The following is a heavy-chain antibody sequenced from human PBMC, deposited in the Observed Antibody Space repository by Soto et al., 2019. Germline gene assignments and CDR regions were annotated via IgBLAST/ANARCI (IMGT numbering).Heavy chain of an antibody. Sequence: PSQTLSLTCVISGDSVSSNSAAWNWIRQSPSRGLEWLGRTYYRSQWYNDYAVSVKGRIIINPDTSKNQFSLQLSSVTPEDTAVYYCARTVARDYSYKGVDVWGQGTTVTVSS. V-gene: IGHV6-1*01. CDR1: GDSVSSNSAA. D-gene: IGHD6-19*01. CDR3: ARTVARDYSYKGVDV. CDR2: TYYRSQWYN. J-gene: IGHJ6*02.